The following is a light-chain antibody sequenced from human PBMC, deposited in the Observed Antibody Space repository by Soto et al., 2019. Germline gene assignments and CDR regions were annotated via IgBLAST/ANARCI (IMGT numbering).Light chain of an antibody. J-gene: IGKJ5*01. CDR1: QSVGSS. CDR3: QQRSNWPLT. V-gene: IGKV3-11*01. Sequence: EIVLTHSLATLSLSPGERATLSCRASQSVGSSLAWYQQRPGQAPRLLIYDAFIRATGIPARFSGSESGTDFTLTISCLEPEDFAVYYCQQRSNWPLTFGQGTRLEIK. CDR2: DAF.